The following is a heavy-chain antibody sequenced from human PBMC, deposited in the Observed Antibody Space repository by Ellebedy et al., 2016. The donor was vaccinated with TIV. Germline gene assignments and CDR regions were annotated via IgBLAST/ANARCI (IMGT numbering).Heavy chain of an antibody. V-gene: IGHV3-74*01. CDR3: ASRGVAVQGADY. D-gene: IGHD3-10*01. CDR1: GFTFSSYW. Sequence: GESLKISCAASGFTFSSYWMHWVRQAPGKGLVWVSLINSDGSRTTYADSVKCRFTISRDNAKNTLYLQMTSLRAEDTAVYYCASRGVAVQGADYWGQGTLVTVSS. J-gene: IGHJ4*02. CDR2: INSDGSRT.